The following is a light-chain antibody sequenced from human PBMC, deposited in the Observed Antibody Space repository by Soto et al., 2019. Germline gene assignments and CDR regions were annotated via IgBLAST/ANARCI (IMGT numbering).Light chain of an antibody. V-gene: IGKV3-20*01. CDR2: GAS. Sequence: EIVLTQSPGTLSLSPGERATLSCMASQSVSSSYLAWYQQKPVQAPRLLIYGASSRATGIPDRFSGSGSGTDFTLTISRLEPEDFAVYYCQQYGSSPRTFGQGTKVDIK. CDR3: QQYGSSPRT. J-gene: IGKJ1*01. CDR1: QSVSSSY.